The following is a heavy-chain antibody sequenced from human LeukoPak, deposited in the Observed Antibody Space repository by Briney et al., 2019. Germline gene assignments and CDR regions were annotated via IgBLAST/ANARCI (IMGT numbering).Heavy chain of an antibody. CDR2: IKQDGSEK. J-gene: IGHJ6*02. CDR1: GFTFSSYW. Sequence: GSLRLSCAASGFTFSSYWMSWVRQAPGRGLEWVANIKQDGSEKYYVDSVKGRFTISRDNAKNSLYLQMNSLRAEDTAVYYCAREIHTGYSSSWYYYYYGMDVWGQGTTVAVSS. V-gene: IGHV3-7*01. D-gene: IGHD6-13*01. CDR3: AREIHTGYSSSWYYYYYGMDV.